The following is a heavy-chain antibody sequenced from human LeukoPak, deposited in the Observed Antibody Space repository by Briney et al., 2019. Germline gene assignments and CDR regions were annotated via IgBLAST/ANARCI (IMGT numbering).Heavy chain of an antibody. CDR1: GFTLSSYD. CDR3: VRGRSSNYYDSSGYHPY. D-gene: IGHD3-22*01. V-gene: IGHV3-13*01. CDR2: IGTLADT. Sequence: GGSLRLSCAASGFTLSSYDMHWVRQATGKGLEWVSAIGTLADTDYPDSVKGRFTISRENAKNSLYLQMNNLRAGDTAVYYCVRGRSSNYYDSSGYHPYWGQGTLVTVSS. J-gene: IGHJ4*02.